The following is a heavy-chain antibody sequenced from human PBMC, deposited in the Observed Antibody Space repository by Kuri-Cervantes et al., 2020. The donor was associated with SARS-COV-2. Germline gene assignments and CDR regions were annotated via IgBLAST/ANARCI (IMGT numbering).Heavy chain of an antibody. CDR1: GFMFSSYA. CDR3: ARGDYYDSSGYYLHYFDY. Sequence: GSLRLSCAASGFMFSSYAMHWVRQAPGKGLEWVAVISYDGSNKYYADSVKGRFTISRDNSKNTLYLQMNSLRAEDTAVYYCARGDYYDSSGYYLHYFDYWGQGTLVTVSS. CDR2: ISYDGSNK. V-gene: IGHV3-30-3*01. J-gene: IGHJ4*02. D-gene: IGHD3-22*01.